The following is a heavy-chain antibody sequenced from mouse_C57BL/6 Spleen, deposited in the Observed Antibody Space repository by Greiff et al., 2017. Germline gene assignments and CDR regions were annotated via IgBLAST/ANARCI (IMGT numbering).Heavy chain of an antibody. CDR2: ISSGGSYT. Sequence: VQLKESGGDLVKPGGSLKLSCAASGFTFSSYGMSWVRQTPDKRLEWVATISSGGSYTYYPDSVKGRFTISRDNAKNTLYLQMSSLKSEDTAMYYCARRITTDYFDYWGHGTTLTVSS. D-gene: IGHD1-1*01. J-gene: IGHJ2*01. CDR1: GFTFSSYG. V-gene: IGHV5-6*01. CDR3: ARRITTDYFDY.